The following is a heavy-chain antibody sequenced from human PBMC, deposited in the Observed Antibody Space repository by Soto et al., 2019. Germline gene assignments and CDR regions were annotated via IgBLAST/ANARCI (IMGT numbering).Heavy chain of an antibody. D-gene: IGHD3-22*01. CDR3: ARDAYYDSSGYYPVEWFDP. Sequence: GGSVKVSCKASGYTFTVYYMHCVLQSRLQWRDWMGCINPNSGGTNYAQKFQGRVTMTRDTSISTAYMELSRLRSDDTAVYYCARDAYYDSSGYYPVEWFDPWGQGTLVTVSS. CDR2: INPNSGGT. CDR1: GYTFTVYY. J-gene: IGHJ5*02. V-gene: IGHV1-2*02.